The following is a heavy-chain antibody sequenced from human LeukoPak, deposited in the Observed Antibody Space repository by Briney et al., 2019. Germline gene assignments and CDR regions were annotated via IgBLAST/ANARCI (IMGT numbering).Heavy chain of an antibody. J-gene: IGHJ5*02. V-gene: IGHV4-59*08. Sequence: SETLSLTCTVSGGSISSYYWSWIRQPPGKGLEWIGYIYYSGSTNYNPSLKSRVTISVDTSKNQFSLKLSSVTAADTAVYYCARTRRIAAAVSVGWFDPWGQGTLVTVS. CDR2: IYYSGST. D-gene: IGHD6-13*01. CDR3: ARTRRIAAAVSVGWFDP. CDR1: GGSISSYY.